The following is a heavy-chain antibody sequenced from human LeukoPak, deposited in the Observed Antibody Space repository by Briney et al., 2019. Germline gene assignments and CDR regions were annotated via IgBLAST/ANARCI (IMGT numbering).Heavy chain of an antibody. V-gene: IGHV3-30*04. Sequence: PGGSLRLSCAASGFTFSSYAMHWVRQASGKGLEWVAVISYDGSNKYYADSVKGRFTISRDNSKNTLYLQMNSLRAEDTAVYYCARDLESGFDYWGQGTLVTVSS. J-gene: IGHJ4*02. CDR2: ISYDGSNK. CDR1: GFTFSSYA. CDR3: ARDLESGFDY. D-gene: IGHD3-10*01.